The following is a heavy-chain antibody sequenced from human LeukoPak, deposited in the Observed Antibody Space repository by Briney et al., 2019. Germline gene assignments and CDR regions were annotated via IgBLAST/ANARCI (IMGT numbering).Heavy chain of an antibody. CDR1: GGSISSSSYY. D-gene: IGHD3-22*01. J-gene: IGHJ5*02. Sequence: SETLSLTCTVSGGSISSSSYYWGWIRQPPGKGLEWIGSIYYSGSTYYNPSLKSRVTISVDTSKNQFSLKLSSVTAADTAVYYCARDQRGRITMIVVVDNWFDPWGQGTLVTVSS. CDR2: IYYSGST. CDR3: ARDQRGRITMIVVVDNWFDP. V-gene: IGHV4-39*07.